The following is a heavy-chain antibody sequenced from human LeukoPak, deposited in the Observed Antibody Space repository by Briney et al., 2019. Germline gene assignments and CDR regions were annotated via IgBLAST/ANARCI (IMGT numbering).Heavy chain of an antibody. CDR1: GFTFSSYS. D-gene: IGHD3-3*01. CDR3: AKDLTIFGVVISDSDAFDI. V-gene: IGHV3-21*01. CDR2: ISSSSSYI. Sequence: GGSLRLSCAASGFTFSSYSMNWVRQAPGKGLEWVSSISSSSSYINYADSVKGRFTISRDNSKNTLYLQMNSLRAEDTAVYYCAKDLTIFGVVISDSDAFDIWGQGTMVTVSS. J-gene: IGHJ3*02.